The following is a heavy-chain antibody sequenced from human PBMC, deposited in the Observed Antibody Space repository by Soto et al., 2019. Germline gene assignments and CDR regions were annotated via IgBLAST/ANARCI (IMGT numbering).Heavy chain of an antibody. CDR2: IWYDGSNK. V-gene: IGHV3-33*01. D-gene: IGHD3-3*01. Sequence: GGSLRLSCAASGFTFSSYGMHWVRQAPGKGLEWVAVIWYDGSNKYYADSVKGRFTISRDNSKNTLYLQMNSLRAEDTAVYYCARDGVLRFLEWLPGEARTGYYYYMDVWGKGTTVTVSS. CDR3: ARDGVLRFLEWLPGEARTGYYYYMDV. CDR1: GFTFSSYG. J-gene: IGHJ6*03.